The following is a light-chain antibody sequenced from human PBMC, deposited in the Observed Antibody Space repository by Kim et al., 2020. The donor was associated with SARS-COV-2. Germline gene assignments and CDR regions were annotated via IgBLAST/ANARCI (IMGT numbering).Light chain of an antibody. CDR1: SSDVSRYDY. V-gene: IGLV2-14*03. CDR3: SSHTSSNTWV. J-gene: IGLJ3*02. Sequence: GQSITISGTGTSSDVSRYDYVSWYQQHPDKAPQLMIYDVFQRPSGVSVRFSGSKSDNTASLTVSGLQAEDEADYYCSSHTSSNTWVFGGGTQLTVL. CDR2: DVF.